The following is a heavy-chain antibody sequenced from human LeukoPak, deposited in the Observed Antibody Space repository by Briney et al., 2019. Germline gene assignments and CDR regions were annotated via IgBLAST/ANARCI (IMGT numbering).Heavy chain of an antibody. J-gene: IGHJ4*02. Sequence: GRSLRLSCAASGFSFSDNGMHWVRQAPGKGLEWVAVISYDGSKKYYADSLKGRFTISRDNSKNTLYLQVNSLRTEDTAVYYCVRLVGGDIDYWGQGTLVTVSS. CDR3: VRLVGGDIDY. D-gene: IGHD5-12*01. CDR1: GFSFSDNG. CDR2: ISYDGSKK. V-gene: IGHV3-30*03.